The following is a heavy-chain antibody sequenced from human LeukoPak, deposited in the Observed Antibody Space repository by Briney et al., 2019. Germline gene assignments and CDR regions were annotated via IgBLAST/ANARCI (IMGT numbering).Heavy chain of an antibody. J-gene: IGHJ4*02. Sequence: SETLSLTRAFYGGSFSGYYWSWIRQPPGKGLEWIGEINHSGSTNHNPSLHSLVTISQDTSQNQFSLKPNHVTAADTAVDYVARGPPQSYAYSSGWYHYWGQGTLVTVSS. CDR2: INHSGST. CDR3: ARGPPQSYAYSSGWYHY. CDR1: GGSFSGYY. V-gene: IGHV4-34*01. D-gene: IGHD6-19*01.